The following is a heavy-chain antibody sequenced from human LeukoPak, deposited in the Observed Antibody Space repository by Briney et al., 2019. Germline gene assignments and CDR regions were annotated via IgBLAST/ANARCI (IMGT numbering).Heavy chain of an antibody. CDR1: GGSFSGYY. Sequence: SETLSLTCAVYGGSFSGYYWSWIRQPPGKGLEWIGEINHSGSTNYNPSLKSRVTISVDTSKNQFSLKLSSVTAADTAVYYCATHPRIDYYYYMDVWGKGTTVTVSS. CDR3: ATHPRIDYYYYMDV. J-gene: IGHJ6*03. V-gene: IGHV4-34*01. D-gene: IGHD2-15*01. CDR2: INHSGST.